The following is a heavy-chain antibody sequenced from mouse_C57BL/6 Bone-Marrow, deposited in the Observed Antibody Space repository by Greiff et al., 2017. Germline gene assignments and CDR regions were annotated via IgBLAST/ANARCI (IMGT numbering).Heavy chain of an antibody. V-gene: IGHV3-6*01. D-gene: IGHD2-12*01. CDR1: GYSITSGYY. CDR2: ISYDGSN. J-gene: IGHJ2*01. Sequence: EVQLQESGPGLVKPSQSLSLTCSVTGYSITSGYYWNWIRQFPGNKLEWMGYISYDGSNNYNPSLKNRISITRDPSKNQFFLKLNSVTTEDTATYYCARDHYTGYWGQGTTLTVSS. CDR3: ARDHYTGY.